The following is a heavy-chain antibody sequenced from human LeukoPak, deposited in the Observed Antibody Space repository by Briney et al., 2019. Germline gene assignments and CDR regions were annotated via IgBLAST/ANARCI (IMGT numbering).Heavy chain of an antibody. J-gene: IGHJ5*02. CDR1: GGSISSGGYS. V-gene: IGHV4-30-4*07. D-gene: IGHD3-10*01. CDR2: IYYSGST. CDR3: ASGRGAGRRDGSGSYYGNWFDP. Sequence: SQTLSLTCAVSGGSISSGGYSWIWIRQPPGKGLEWIGYIYYSGSTNYNPSLKSLITITVNTSKNQFSLKLSSVTAADTAVYHCASGRGAGRRDGSGSYYGNWFDPWGQGTLVTVSS.